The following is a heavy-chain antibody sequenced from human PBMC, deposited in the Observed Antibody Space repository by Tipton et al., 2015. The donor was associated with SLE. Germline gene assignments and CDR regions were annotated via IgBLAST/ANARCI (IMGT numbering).Heavy chain of an antibody. CDR2: IYYSGST. Sequence: LRLSCTVSGGSISSYYWSWIRQPPGKGLEWIGYIYYSGSTNYNPSLKSRVTISVDTSKNQFSLKLSSVTAADTAVYYCARERAAVAATPWYFDLWGRGTLVTVSS. CDR1: GGSISSYY. V-gene: IGHV4-59*01. D-gene: IGHD6-19*01. J-gene: IGHJ2*01. CDR3: ARERAAVAATPWYFDL.